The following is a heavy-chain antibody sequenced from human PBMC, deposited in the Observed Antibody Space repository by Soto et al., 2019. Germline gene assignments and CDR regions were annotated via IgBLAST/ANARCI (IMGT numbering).Heavy chain of an antibody. CDR1: GYTFTSYG. D-gene: IGHD5-12*01. V-gene: IGHV1-18*01. Sequence: GASVKVSCKASGYTFTSYGISWVRQAPGQGLEWMGWISAYNGNTNYAQKLQGRVTMTTDTSTSTAYMELRSLRSDDTAVYYCARDKPLRDSPREARGGELTYYYYGMDVWGQGTTVTVSS. CDR2: ISAYNGNT. CDR3: ARDKPLRDSPREARGGELTYYYYGMDV. J-gene: IGHJ6*02.